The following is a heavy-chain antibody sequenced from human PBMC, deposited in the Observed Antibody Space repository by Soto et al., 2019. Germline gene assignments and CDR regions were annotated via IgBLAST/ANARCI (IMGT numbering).Heavy chain of an antibody. CDR1: GGSISSGDYY. CDR3: ARERSGSGSYWHDY. Sequence: PSETLSLTCTVSGGSISSGDYYWSWIRQPPGKGLEWIGYIYYSGSTNYNPPLKSRVTMSVDTSKNQFSLKLSSVTAADTAVYYCARERSGSGSYWHDYWGQGTLVTVSS. D-gene: IGHD3-10*01. V-gene: IGHV4-61*08. J-gene: IGHJ4*02. CDR2: IYYSGST.